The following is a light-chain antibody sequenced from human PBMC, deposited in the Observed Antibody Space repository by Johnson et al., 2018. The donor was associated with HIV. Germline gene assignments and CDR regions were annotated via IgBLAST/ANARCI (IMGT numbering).Light chain of an antibody. CDR2: ENN. J-gene: IGLJ1*01. Sequence: QPVLTQPPSVSAAPGQKVTISCSGSSSNIGNNYVSWYQQLPGTAPKLLIYENNKRPSGIPDRFSGSKSGTSATLGITGLQTGDEADYYCGTWDSSLSAGGFVCGTGSKVTVL. V-gene: IGLV1-51*02. CDR1: SSNIGNNY. CDR3: GTWDSSLSAGGFV.